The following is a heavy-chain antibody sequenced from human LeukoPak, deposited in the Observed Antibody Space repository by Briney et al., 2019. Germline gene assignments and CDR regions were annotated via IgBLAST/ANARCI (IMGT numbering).Heavy chain of an antibody. V-gene: IGHV4-38-2*01. CDR2: IYHSGST. D-gene: IGHD2-8*02. CDR3: ARSRPGPTDL. CDR1: GYSISSGYY. J-gene: IGHJ2*01. Sequence: SETLSLTCAVSGYSISSGYYWGWIRQPPGTGLEWIGNIYHSGSTYYNPSLKSRVTISVDTSKNQFSLKLSSVTAADTAVYYCARSRPGPTDLWGRGTLVTVSS.